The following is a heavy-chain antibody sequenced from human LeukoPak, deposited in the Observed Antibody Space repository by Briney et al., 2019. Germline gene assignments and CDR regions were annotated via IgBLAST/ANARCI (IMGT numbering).Heavy chain of an antibody. CDR3: GSFGYCSGGSCYRWFDP. J-gene: IGHJ5*02. CDR2: ISSSGGTI. Sequence: PGGSLRLSCEASGFTFSDYEMIWVRQAPGKGLEWLSYISSSGGTIYYADSVKGRFTISRDNAENSLYLQMNSLRAEDTGLYYCGSFGYCSGGSCYRWFDPWGQGTLVTVSS. D-gene: IGHD2-15*01. CDR1: GFTFSDYE. V-gene: IGHV3-48*03.